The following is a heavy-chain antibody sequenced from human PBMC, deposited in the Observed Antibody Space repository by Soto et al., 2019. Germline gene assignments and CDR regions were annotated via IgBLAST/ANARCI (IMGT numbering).Heavy chain of an antibody. V-gene: IGHV3-23*01. CDR3: AKDGNPIPYLTGYYRLGWFDP. J-gene: IGHJ5*02. Sequence: GGSLRLSCAASGFTFSSYAMSWVRQAPGKGLEWVSAISGSGGSTYYADSVKGRFTISRDNSKNTLYLQMNSLRAEDTAVYYCAKDGNPIPYLTGYYRLGWFDPWGQGTLVTVSS. CDR2: ISGSGGST. D-gene: IGHD3-9*01. CDR1: GFTFSSYA.